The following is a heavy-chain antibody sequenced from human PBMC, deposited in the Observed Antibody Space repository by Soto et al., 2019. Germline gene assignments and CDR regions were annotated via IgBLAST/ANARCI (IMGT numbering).Heavy chain of an antibody. CDR1: GFSFSDHY. D-gene: IGHD1-26*01. J-gene: IGHJ6*03. Sequence: EVQLVESGGGLVQPGGSLRLSCAASGFSFSDHYMDWVRQAPGRGLEWVGRSRNRANSYTTEYAASVKGRFTFSRDDSDKSLYLQMNSLKTQDTAVYYCARVSGMTCYFYYMDVWCKETTVTVSS. CDR2: SRNRANSYTT. V-gene: IGHV3-72*01. CDR3: ARVSGMTCYFYYMDV.